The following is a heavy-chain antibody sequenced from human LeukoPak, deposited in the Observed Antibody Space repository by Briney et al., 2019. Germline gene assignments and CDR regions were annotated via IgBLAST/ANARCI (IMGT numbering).Heavy chain of an antibody. D-gene: IGHD3-22*01. CDR3: AKDLTGYYDSSGYPDAFDI. Sequence: GGSLRLSCAASGFTFSSYAMSWVRQAPGKGLEWVSAISGSGGSTYYADSVKGRFTISRDNSKNTLYLQMNSLRAEDTAVHYCAKDLTGYYDSSGYPDAFDIWGQGTMVTVSS. CDR2: ISGSGGST. J-gene: IGHJ3*02. CDR1: GFTFSSYA. V-gene: IGHV3-23*01.